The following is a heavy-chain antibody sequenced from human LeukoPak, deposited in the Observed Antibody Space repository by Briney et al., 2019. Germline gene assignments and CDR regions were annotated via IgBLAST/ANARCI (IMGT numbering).Heavy chain of an antibody. CDR3: ARGYSYGYFDY. CDR1: GGSISSGGYS. V-gene: IGHV4-30-2*01. J-gene: IGHJ4*02. Sequence: SETLSLTCAVSGGSISSGGYSWSWIRQPPGKGLEWIGYIYHSGSTYYNPSLKSRVTISVDRSKSQFSLKLSSVTAADTAVYYCARGYSYGYFDYWGQGTLVTVSS. D-gene: IGHD5-18*01. CDR2: IYHSGST.